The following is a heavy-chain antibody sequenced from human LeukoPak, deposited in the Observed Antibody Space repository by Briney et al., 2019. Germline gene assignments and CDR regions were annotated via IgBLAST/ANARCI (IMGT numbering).Heavy chain of an antibody. V-gene: IGHV3-30*18. CDR1: GFTFSSYG. D-gene: IGHD1-26*01. CDR2: ISYDGSNK. Sequence: GGSLRLSCAASGFTFSSYGMPWVRQAPGKGLEWVAVISYDGSNKYYADSVKGRFTISRDNSKNTLYLQMNSLRAEDTAVYYCAKGDSGSFDYWGQGTLVTVSS. J-gene: IGHJ4*02. CDR3: AKGDSGSFDY.